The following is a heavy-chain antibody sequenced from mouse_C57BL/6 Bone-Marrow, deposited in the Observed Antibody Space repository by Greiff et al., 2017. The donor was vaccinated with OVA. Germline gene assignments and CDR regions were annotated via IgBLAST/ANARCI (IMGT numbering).Heavy chain of an antibody. J-gene: IGHJ2*01. V-gene: IGHV5-9-1*02. CDR1: GFTFSSYA. Sequence: EVKVVESGEGLVKPGGSLKLSCAASGFTFSSYAMSWVRQTPEKRLEWVAYISSGGDYIYYADTVKGRFTISRDNARNTLYLQMSSLKSEDTAMYYCTRERAAQAPYYFDYWGQGTTLTVSS. D-gene: IGHD3-2*02. CDR3: TRERAAQAPYYFDY. CDR2: ISSGGDYI.